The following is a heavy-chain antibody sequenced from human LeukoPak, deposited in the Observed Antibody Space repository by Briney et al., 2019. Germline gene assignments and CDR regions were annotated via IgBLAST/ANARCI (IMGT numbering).Heavy chain of an antibody. D-gene: IGHD5-18*01. CDR3: AKDPYSYGPPFFDY. V-gene: IGHV3-30*18. Sequence: GGSLRLSCAASGFTFSSYGMHWVRQAPGKGLEWVAVISYDGSNKYYADSVKGRFTISRDNSKNTLYLQMNSLRAEDTAVYYCAKDPYSYGPPFFDYWGQGTLVTVSS. CDR1: GFTFSSYG. J-gene: IGHJ4*02. CDR2: ISYDGSNK.